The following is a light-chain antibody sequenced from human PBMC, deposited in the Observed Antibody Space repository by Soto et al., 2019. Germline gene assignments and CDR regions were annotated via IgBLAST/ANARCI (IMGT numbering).Light chain of an antibody. J-gene: IGKJ1*01. CDR3: QQYKHWPRT. CDR1: QSVSSN. Sequence: EIVMTESPVTLSLSQGQSTTRSCRASQSVSSNLAWYQQRPGQAPRLLIYDASTRATGIPSRFSGSGSGTEFTLTISSLQSEDVAVYYCQQYKHWPRTFGRGTKVDIK. CDR2: DAS. V-gene: IGKV3-15*01.